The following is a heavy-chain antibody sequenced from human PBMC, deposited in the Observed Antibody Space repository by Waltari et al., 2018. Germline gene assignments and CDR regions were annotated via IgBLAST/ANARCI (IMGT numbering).Heavy chain of an antibody. J-gene: IGHJ4*02. V-gene: IGHV3-7*01. CDR2: INQDGREK. D-gene: IGHD6-13*01. CDR1: GFPLSPRW. CDR3: AMAAGTLY. Sequence: EVQLVESGGGLVQPGGSLRLSCAAFGFPLSPRWMSWVRQAPGKGLEWVANINQDGREKYYVDSMKGRVTISRDNAKNSLFLQMDSLRAEDTAVYFCAMAAGTLYWGQGTLVTVSS.